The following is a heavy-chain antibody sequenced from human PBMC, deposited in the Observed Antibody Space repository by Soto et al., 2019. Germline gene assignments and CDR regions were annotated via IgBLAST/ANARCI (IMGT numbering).Heavy chain of an antibody. CDR3: AHRPVSRWGSWFDY. CDR1: GFSLSTSGVG. D-gene: IGHD3-10*01. V-gene: IGHV2-5*02. CDR2: IYWDDDK. Sequence: QITLKESGPTLVKPTQTLTLTCTFSGFSLSTSGVGVGWIRQPPGKALEWLALIYWDDDKRYSPSLKSRLTIPEDTSKHQVVLTMTNMDPVDTATYYCAHRPVSRWGSWFDYWGQGTLVTVSS. J-gene: IGHJ4*02.